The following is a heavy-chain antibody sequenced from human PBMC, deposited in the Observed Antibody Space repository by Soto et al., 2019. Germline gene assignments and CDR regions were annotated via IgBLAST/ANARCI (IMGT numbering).Heavy chain of an antibody. V-gene: IGHV1-3*01. Sequence: QVQLVQSGAEVKKPGASVKVSCKASGYTFTSYPMHWVRQAPGQGLEWMGWINAGNGNTKYSQNFQGRLTITRDTSASTVYMELSSLRSEDTAVYFCARDQRGRRFYYCMDVWGKGTTVTVSS. D-gene: IGHD4-17*01. J-gene: IGHJ6*03. CDR2: INAGNGNT. CDR3: ARDQRGRRFYYCMDV. CDR1: GYTFTSYP.